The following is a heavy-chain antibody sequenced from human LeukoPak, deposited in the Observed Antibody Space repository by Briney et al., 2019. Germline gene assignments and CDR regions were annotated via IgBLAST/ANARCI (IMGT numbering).Heavy chain of an antibody. V-gene: IGHV3-11*04. CDR1: GFIFSDYY. Sequence: GGSLRLSCAASGFIFSDYYMSWIRQAPGKGLEWLSFISSGGSTIYYADSVKGRFTISRDNAKNSLYLQMDSLRVEDTAEYYCARDPYSGNYGAYYYYYMDVWGKGTTVTVSS. CDR2: ISSGGSTI. J-gene: IGHJ6*03. D-gene: IGHD1-26*01. CDR3: ARDPYSGNYGAYYYYYMDV.